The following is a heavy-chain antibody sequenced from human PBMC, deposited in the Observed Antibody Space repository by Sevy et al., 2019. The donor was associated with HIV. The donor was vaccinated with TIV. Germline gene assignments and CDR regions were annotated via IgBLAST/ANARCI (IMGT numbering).Heavy chain of an antibody. J-gene: IGHJ4*02. CDR2: ISSSGSTI. D-gene: IGHD6-19*01. Sequence: GGSLRLSCAASGFTFSDYYMSWIRQAPGKGLEWVSYISSSGSTIYYADSVKGRFTISRDNAKNSLYLQMNSLRVEDTAVYYCARDLAIAVAGTAPAMDYWGQGTLVTVSS. CDR1: GFTFSDYY. V-gene: IGHV3-11*01. CDR3: ARDLAIAVAGTAPAMDY.